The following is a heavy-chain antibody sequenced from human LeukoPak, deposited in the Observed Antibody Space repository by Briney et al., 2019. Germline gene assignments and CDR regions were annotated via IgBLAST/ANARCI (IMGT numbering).Heavy chain of an antibody. V-gene: IGHV4-38-2*01. CDR3: ARTDFWSGYYFSL. CDR1: GYSICSGYY. CDR2: IYHSGST. D-gene: IGHD3-3*01. Sequence: PSETLSLTCAVSGYSICSGYYWGWIRQPPGKGLEWIGSIYHSGSTYYNPSLKSRVTISVDTSKNQFSLKLNSVTAADTAVYYCARTDFWSGYYFSLWGQGTLVTVSS. J-gene: IGHJ4*02.